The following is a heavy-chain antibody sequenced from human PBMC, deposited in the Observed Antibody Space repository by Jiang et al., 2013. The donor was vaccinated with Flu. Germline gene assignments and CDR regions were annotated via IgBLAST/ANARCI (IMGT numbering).Heavy chain of an antibody. J-gene: IGHJ3*02. Sequence: GSGLVKPSETLSLTCTVSGGSISSYYWSWIRQPPGKGLEWIGYIYYSGSTNYNPSLKSRVTISVDTSKNQFSLKLSSVTAADTAVYYCARRQFDILTGYLEDDAFDIWGQGTMVTVSS. CDR3: ARRQFDILTGYLEDDAFDI. CDR1: GGSISSYY. CDR2: IYYSGST. V-gene: IGHV4-59*08. D-gene: IGHD3-9*01.